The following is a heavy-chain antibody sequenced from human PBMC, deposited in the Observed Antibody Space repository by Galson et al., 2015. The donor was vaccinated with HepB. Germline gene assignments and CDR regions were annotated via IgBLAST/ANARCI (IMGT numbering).Heavy chain of an antibody. CDR1: GYTFTSYD. CDR3: ARVTYYDFWSGYFGGLDYYYYGMDV. J-gene: IGHJ6*02. V-gene: IGHV1-8*01. D-gene: IGHD3-3*01. Sequence: SVKVSCKASGYTFTSYDINWVRQATGQGLEWMGWMNPNSGNTGYAQKFQGRVTMTRNTSISTAYMELSSLRSEDTAVYYYARVTYYDFWSGYFGGLDYYYYGMDVWGQGTTVTVSS. CDR2: MNPNSGNT.